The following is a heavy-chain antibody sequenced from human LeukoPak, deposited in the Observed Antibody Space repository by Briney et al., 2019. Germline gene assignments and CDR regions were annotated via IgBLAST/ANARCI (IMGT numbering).Heavy chain of an antibody. Sequence: PSETLSLTCTVSGGSISSYYWSWIRQPPGKGLEWSGDIYRSGSTKYNPSLKSRVTISVDTSKNQFSLKLSSVTAADTAVYYCARGGARAYYYGMDVWGQGTTVTVSS. CDR3: ARGGARAYYYGMDV. V-gene: IGHV4-59*01. D-gene: IGHD6-25*01. J-gene: IGHJ6*02. CDR1: GGSISSYY. CDR2: IYRSGST.